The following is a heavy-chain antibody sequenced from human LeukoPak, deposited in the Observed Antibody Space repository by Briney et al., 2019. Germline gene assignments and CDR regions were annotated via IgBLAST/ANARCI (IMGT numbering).Heavy chain of an antibody. J-gene: IGHJ4*02. CDR1: GFTFSSYA. D-gene: IGHD4-17*01. Sequence: GSLRLSCAASGFTFSSYAMSWVRQAPGKGLEWVSAISGSGGSTYYADSVKGRFTISRGNSKNTLYLQMNSLRAEDTAVYYCANYYGDYTFDYWGQGTLVTVSS. V-gene: IGHV3-23*01. CDR2: ISGSGGST. CDR3: ANYYGDYTFDY.